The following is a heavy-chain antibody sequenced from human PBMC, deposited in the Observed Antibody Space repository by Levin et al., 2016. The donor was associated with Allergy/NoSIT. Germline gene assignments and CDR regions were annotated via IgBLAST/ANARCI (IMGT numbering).Heavy chain of an antibody. CDR1: GYSFTSYW. D-gene: IGHD5-18*01. Sequence: KVSCKGSGYSFTSYWIGWVRQMPGKGLEWMGIIYPGDSDTRYSPSFQGQVTISADKSISTAYLQWSSLKASDTAMYYCARRVDTAMVTVWFDYWGQGTLVTVSS. CDR3: ARRVDTAMVTVWFDY. V-gene: IGHV5-51*01. J-gene: IGHJ4*02. CDR2: IYPGDSDT.